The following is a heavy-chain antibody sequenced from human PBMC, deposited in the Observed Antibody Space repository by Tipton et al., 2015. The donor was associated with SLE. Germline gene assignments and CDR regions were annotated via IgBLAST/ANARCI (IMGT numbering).Heavy chain of an antibody. V-gene: IGHV4-31*03. CDR3: AREVKSGRYDWFDP. Sequence: TLSLTCTVSGGSISRGNYYWTWIRQHPGKGLEWIGYIYDTETTYYNPSLTSRVTMSIDRSKNHFSLRLRSVSAADTAIYYCAREVKSGRYDWFDPWGQGTLVTVSS. CDR1: GGSISRGNYY. CDR2: IYDTETT. J-gene: IGHJ5*02. D-gene: IGHD1-26*01.